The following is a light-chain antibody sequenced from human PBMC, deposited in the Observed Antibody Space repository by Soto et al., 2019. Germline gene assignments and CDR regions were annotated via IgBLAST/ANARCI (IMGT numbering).Light chain of an antibody. CDR2: AAS. CDR3: QKYSSVPV. CDR1: QGIRNF. V-gene: IGKV1-27*01. Sequence: DIQMTQSPTSLSASVGDRVTITCRASQGIRNFVAWYQQKPGKAPKLLIYAASTLQSGVPSRFSGSGSGTDFTLTIKSLQPEDVATYSCQKYSSVPVFGPGTKVETK. J-gene: IGKJ3*01.